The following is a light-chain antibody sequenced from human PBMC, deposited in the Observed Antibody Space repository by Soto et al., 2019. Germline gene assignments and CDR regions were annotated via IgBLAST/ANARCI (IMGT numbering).Light chain of an antibody. V-gene: IGKV3-20*01. J-gene: IGKJ4*01. CDR2: GAS. Sequence: EIVLTQSPGTLSLSPGERATLSCRASQSVSSSYLAWYQQKPGQAPRLLIYGASSRATGIPDRFSGSGSGTDFTLTISRLEPEDFAVYYCQQCGSSPLTFGGGTNVEIK. CDR3: QQCGSSPLT. CDR1: QSVSSSY.